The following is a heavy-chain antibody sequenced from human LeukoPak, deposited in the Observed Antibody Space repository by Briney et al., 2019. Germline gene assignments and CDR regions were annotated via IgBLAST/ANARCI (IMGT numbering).Heavy chain of an antibody. CDR2: IYYSGST. D-gene: IGHD3-3*01. Sequence: MPSETLSLTCTVSGGSISSYYWSWIRQPPGKGLGWIGYIYYSGSTNYNPSLKSRVTISVDTSKNQFSLKLSSVTAADTAVYYCARAGVVRGNNWFDPWGQGTLVTVSS. V-gene: IGHV4-59*08. CDR3: ARAGVVRGNNWFDP. J-gene: IGHJ5*02. CDR1: GGSISSYY.